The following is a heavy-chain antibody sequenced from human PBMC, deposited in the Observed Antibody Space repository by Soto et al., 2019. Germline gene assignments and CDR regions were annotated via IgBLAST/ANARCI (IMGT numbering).Heavy chain of an antibody. CDR3: ATASSDSWIASAFDN. D-gene: IGHD3-22*01. V-gene: IGHV4-59*01. CDR1: VGSFSRYY. J-gene: IGHJ4*02. CDR2: FYHSGSP. Sequence: QVQLQESGPGLVKPSETLSLTCTVSVGSFSRYYWSWIRQPPGKGLEWIGYFYHSGSPKYNPSLTSRVSMSVAKSKNHVFLRLTSVTAADTAVYYCATASSDSWIASAFDNWGQGALVTVSS.